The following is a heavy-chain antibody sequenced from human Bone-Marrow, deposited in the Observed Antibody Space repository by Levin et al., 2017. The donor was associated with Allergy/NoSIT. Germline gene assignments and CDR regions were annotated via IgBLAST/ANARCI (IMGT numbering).Heavy chain of an antibody. CDR1: GFTFNNYA. V-gene: IGHV3-9*01. D-gene: IGHD3-22*01. CDR2: ISWNSGSL. Sequence: SLKISCAASGFTFNNYAMHWVRQAPGKGLEWVSGISWNSGSLGYADSVKGRFTISRDNAQNSLYLQMNSLRVEDTALYYCARDSHYYFDSTNTWFDPWGQGTLVTVSS. CDR3: ARDSHYYFDSTNTWFDP. J-gene: IGHJ5*02.